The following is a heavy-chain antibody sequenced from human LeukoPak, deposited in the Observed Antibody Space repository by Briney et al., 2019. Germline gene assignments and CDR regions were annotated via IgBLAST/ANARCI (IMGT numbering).Heavy chain of an antibody. Sequence: ASVKVSCKASGYTFTGYYMHWVRQAPGQGLEWMGWINPNSGGTNYPQKFQGRVTMTRDTSISTAYMELSRVRSDDTAVYYCARLRSIAVAGKVSSYYYGMDVWGQGTTVTVSS. CDR2: INPNSGGT. CDR3: ARLRSIAVAGKVSSYYYGMDV. V-gene: IGHV1-2*02. CDR1: GYTFTGYY. D-gene: IGHD6-19*01. J-gene: IGHJ6*02.